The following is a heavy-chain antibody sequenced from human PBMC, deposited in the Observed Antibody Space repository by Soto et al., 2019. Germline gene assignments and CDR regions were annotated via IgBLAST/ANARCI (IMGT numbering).Heavy chain of an antibody. CDR2: ISAYNGNT. Sequence: ASVKVSCKASGYTFTNYGISWVRQAPGQGLEWMGWISAYNGNTNYAQKLQGRVTMTTDTSTSTAYMELRSLRSDDTAVYYCARARITIFGVVINWFDPWGQGTLVTVSS. V-gene: IGHV1-18*01. J-gene: IGHJ5*02. CDR3: ARARITIFGVVINWFDP. CDR1: GYTFTNYG. D-gene: IGHD3-3*01.